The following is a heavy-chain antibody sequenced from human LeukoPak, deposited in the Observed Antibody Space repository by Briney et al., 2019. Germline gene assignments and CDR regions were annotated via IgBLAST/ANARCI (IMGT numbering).Heavy chain of an antibody. V-gene: IGHV3-13*01. CDR2: IGTASDT. D-gene: IGHD1-1*01. CDR1: GFTFSSFD. J-gene: IGHJ6*03. CDR3: ARGPPRGKYYYMDV. Sequence: GGSLRLSCAASGFTFSSFDMPWVRQPTGQGLEWVSTIGTASDTYYPGSVEGRFTLSRDNAKNSLYLQMNSLTAGGTAVYYCARGPPRGKYYYMDVWGKGTTVTVSS.